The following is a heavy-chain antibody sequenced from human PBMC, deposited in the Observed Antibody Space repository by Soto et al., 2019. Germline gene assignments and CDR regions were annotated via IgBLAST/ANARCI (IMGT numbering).Heavy chain of an antibody. Sequence: PGGSLRLSCAASGVTFSTYSMNWVRQAPGMGLEWVSSISSNGSYIYYGDSMKGRFTISRDNAKNSLYLQMNSLRVEDTAVYYCARDLLVPAAIYYYYGMDVWGQGTTVTVSS. CDR3: ARDLLVPAAIYYYYGMDV. CDR1: GVTFSTYS. D-gene: IGHD2-2*01. J-gene: IGHJ6*02. CDR2: ISSNGSYI. V-gene: IGHV3-21*06.